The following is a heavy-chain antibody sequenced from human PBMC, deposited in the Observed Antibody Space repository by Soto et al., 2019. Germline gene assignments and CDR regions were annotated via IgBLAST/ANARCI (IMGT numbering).Heavy chain of an antibody. CDR3: ARVGSSSWYGGGLLDY. D-gene: IGHD6-13*01. Sequence: PSETLSLTCTVSGGSISSYDWSWIRQPPGKGLEWIGYIYYSGSTNYNPSLKSRVTISVDTSKNQFSLKLSSVTAADTAVYYCARVGSSSWYGGGLLDYWGQGTLVTVSS. CDR2: IYYSGST. CDR1: GGSISSYD. V-gene: IGHV4-59*01. J-gene: IGHJ4*02.